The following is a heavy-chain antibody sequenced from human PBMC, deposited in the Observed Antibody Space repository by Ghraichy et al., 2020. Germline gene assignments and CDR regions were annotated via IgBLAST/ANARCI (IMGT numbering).Heavy chain of an antibody. J-gene: IGHJ4*02. CDR1: GGSVSNFY. V-gene: IGHV4-59*08. Sequence: SETLSLTCTVSGGSVSNFYWSWIRQPPGKGLEWIGYIYYSGSTNYNPSLKSRLIMSVDTSKNQFSLKLSSVTAADTAEYYCARGRLRWFSFFDYWGQGTLVTVSS. CDR2: IYYSGST. CDR3: ARGRLRWFSFFDY. D-gene: IGHD4-23*01.